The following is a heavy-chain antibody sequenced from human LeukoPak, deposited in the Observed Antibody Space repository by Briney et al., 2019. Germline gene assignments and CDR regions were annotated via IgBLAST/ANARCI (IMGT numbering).Heavy chain of an antibody. CDR3: ARTVVTLWGYFDY. J-gene: IGHJ4*02. CDR2: IYYTGDT. V-gene: IGHV4-31*03. Sequence: SQTLSLTCTVSGGSISTSIFYWNWIRQHPGKGLEWIGYIYYTGDTFYNPSLKSRVTISLDTSENQFSLKMNSVTAADTAVYYCARTVVTLWGYFDYWGQGTLVTVSS. D-gene: IGHD4-23*01. CDR1: GGSISTSIFY.